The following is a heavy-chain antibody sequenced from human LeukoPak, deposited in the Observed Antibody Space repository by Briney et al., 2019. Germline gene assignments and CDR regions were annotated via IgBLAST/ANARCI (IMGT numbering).Heavy chain of an antibody. CDR3: ARTMGGELYWFDP. Sequence: SETLSLTCTVSGGSTRINTWSWMRQSPGRGLEWIATYYNSGSTAYNPSLDSRATISVDTSKNQFSLKLSSVTAADTAVYYCARTMGGELYWFDPWGQGTLVTVSS. J-gene: IGHJ5*02. CDR2: YYNSGST. D-gene: IGHD3-10*02. V-gene: IGHV4-59*01. CDR1: GGSTRINT.